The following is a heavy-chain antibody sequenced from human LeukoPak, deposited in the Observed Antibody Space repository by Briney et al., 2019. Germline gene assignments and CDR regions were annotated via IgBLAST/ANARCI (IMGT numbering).Heavy chain of an antibody. Sequence: ASVKVSCKASGYTFTSYDINWLRQATGQGLEWMGWMNPNSGNTAYAQKFRGRVTMTRHTSITTAYMELSSLTSEDTAVYYCARGPPKDFGSGSSWFDPWGQGALVTVSS. D-gene: IGHD3-10*01. V-gene: IGHV1-8*01. CDR1: GYTFTSYD. CDR3: ARGPPKDFGSGSSWFDP. CDR2: MNPNSGNT. J-gene: IGHJ5*02.